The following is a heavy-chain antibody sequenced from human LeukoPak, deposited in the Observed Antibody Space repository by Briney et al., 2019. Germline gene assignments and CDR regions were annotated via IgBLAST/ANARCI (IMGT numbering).Heavy chain of an antibody. J-gene: IGHJ4*02. CDR3: AREGDRGYLLDY. Sequence: SQTLSLTRAISGDSLSSNSAAASWIRHSPSRGIEWLGRTYYRSKWDHYFAPSVKSRITIYPKTSKNQFTLQLNSVTPVDTAVYYCAREGDRGYLLDYWGQGTLVTVSS. D-gene: IGHD5-12*01. CDR2: TYYRSKWDH. CDR1: GDSLSSNSAA. V-gene: IGHV6-1*01.